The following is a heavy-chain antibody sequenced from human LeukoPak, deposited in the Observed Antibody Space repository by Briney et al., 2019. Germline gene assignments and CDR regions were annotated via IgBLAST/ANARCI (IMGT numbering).Heavy chain of an antibody. CDR1: GGSISSGSYY. Sequence: SETLSLTCTVSGGSISSGSYYWSWIRQPAGKGLEWIGRIYTSGSTSYNPSLESRVTISVDTSKNQFSLTLSSVTAADTAVYYCARDEGYSGYDPRSGLDYWGQGTLVTVSS. D-gene: IGHD5-12*01. CDR2: IYTSGST. J-gene: IGHJ4*02. CDR3: ARDEGYSGYDPRSGLDY. V-gene: IGHV4-61*02.